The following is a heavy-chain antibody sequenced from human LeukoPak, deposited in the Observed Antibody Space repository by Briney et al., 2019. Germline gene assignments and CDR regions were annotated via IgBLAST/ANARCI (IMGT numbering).Heavy chain of an antibody. J-gene: IGHJ4*02. CDR3: ATDRDNSDWQKRFDS. Sequence: GSLRLSCAASGFTFSTYWMNWYRQAPGKGLEWVGNINQDASEINYVDSGRGRFTISRDNAKNSLHLQMNSLRAEDTAVYYCATDRDNSDWQKRFDSWGQGTLVTVSS. CDR1: GFTFSTYW. CDR2: INQDASEI. D-gene: IGHD2-21*02. V-gene: IGHV3-7*01.